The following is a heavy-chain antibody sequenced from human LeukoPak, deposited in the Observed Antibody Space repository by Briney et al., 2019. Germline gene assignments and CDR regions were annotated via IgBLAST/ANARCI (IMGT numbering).Heavy chain of an antibody. Sequence: PAGSLRLSCAASGFTFSDYYMSWIRQAPGKGLEWVSYISSSSCYTNYADSVKGRVTISRDNAKNSLYLQMNSLRAEDTAVYYCARDVVYDSSGYAFDIWGQGTMVTASS. D-gene: IGHD3-22*01. V-gene: IGHV3-11*05. CDR1: GFTFSDYY. CDR3: ARDVVYDSSGYAFDI. CDR2: ISSSSCYT. J-gene: IGHJ3*02.